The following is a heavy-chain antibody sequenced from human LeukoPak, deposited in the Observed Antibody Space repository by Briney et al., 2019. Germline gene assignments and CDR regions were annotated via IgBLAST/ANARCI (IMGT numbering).Heavy chain of an antibody. D-gene: IGHD3-10*01. J-gene: IGHJ4*02. CDR1: GFTLSSYA. V-gene: IGHV3-23*01. CDR3: ANIWFGEYDFDY. CDR2: ISGSGGST. Sequence: GGTLRLSCAASGFTLSSYAMSWVRQAPGKGLEWVSAISGSGGSTYYAYSVKGRFTISRDNSKNTLYLQMNSLRAEDTAVYYCANIWFGEYDFDYWGQGTLVTVSS.